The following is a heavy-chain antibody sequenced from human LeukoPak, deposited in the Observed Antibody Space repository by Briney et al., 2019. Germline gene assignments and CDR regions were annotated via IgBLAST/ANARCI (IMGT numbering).Heavy chain of an antibody. J-gene: IGHJ4*02. CDR2: INSGAYNT. Sequence: GGSLRLSCEASGFTFSSSAMSWVRQAPGKGLDWVSLINSGAYNTYYADSVKGRFTISRDNSNNALYLQMNSLRAEDTAVYYCAKGISYYYDSSGYYYFDYWGQGTLVTVSP. V-gene: IGHV3-23*01. CDR3: AKGISYYYDSSGYYYFDY. CDR1: GFTFSSSA. D-gene: IGHD3-22*01.